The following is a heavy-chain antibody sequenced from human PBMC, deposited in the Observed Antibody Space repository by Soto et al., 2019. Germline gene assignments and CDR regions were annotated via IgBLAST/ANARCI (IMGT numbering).Heavy chain of an antibody. J-gene: IGHJ4*02. Sequence: PGGSLRLSCAASGFTFSSYAMSWVRQAPGKGLVWVSAVIGSGGSTYYGDSVKGRFTISGDNSKNTLYLKMNSLRAEDTAVYYCAKDHGFGELSRPHPPDFDYWGQGTLVTVSS. D-gene: IGHD3-10*01. CDR3: AKDHGFGELSRPHPPDFDY. CDR2: VIGSGGST. CDR1: GFTFSSYA. V-gene: IGHV3-23*01.